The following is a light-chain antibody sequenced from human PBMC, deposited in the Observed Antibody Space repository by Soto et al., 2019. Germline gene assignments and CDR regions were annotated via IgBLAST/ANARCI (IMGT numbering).Light chain of an antibody. J-gene: IGLJ2*01. V-gene: IGLV2-23*01. Sequence: QSVMTQPPSVSAAPGQKVTISCTGTGSDVGNHNLVSWYQQIPGKAPKLLIFEGGKRPSAVSNRFSGSKSGNTASLTISGLLAEDEADYYCCSYAGDTSFVVFGGGTKLTVL. CDR1: GSDVGNHNL. CDR3: CSYAGDTSFVV. CDR2: EGG.